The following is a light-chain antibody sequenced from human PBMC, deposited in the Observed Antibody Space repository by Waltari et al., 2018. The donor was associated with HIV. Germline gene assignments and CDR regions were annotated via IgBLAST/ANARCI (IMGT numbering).Light chain of an antibody. CDR2: GAF. Sequence: EIVLTQSQATLSVSPGEGATLSCRASQSVGNNLAWYQQKPGLAPRLLIYGAFTRATGIPTRFSGSGSGTDFTLTISSLQSEDFAVYYCQHYNKGLRSFTFGPGTKVDI. CDR3: QHYNKGLRSFT. V-gene: IGKV3D-15*01. CDR1: QSVGNN. J-gene: IGKJ3*01.